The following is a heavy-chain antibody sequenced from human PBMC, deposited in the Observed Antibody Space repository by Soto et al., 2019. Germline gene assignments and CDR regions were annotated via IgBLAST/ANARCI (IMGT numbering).Heavy chain of an antibody. CDR1: GYTFTSYS. CDR3: ARDEVSRRYSSPSSALY. J-gene: IGHJ4*02. V-gene: IGHV1-46*01. CDR2: INPSGGST. D-gene: IGHD6-6*01. Sequence: ASVKVSCKASGYTFTSYSMHWVRQAPGQGLEWMGIINPSGGSTIYAQKFQGRVTVTRDTSTSTVYMDLSSLRSEDTAVYYCARDEVSRRYSSPSSALYWGQGTLVTVSS.